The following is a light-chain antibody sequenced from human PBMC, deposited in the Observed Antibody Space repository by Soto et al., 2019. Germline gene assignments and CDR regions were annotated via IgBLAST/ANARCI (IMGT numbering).Light chain of an antibody. CDR1: QTISSW. Sequence: DIQMTQSPSTLSGSVGDRSTITCRASQTISSWLAWYQQKPGKAPKLLIYKASTLKSGVPSRFSGSGSGTEFTLTISSLQPDDFATYYCQQYNTYWTVGQGTKVEIK. CDR2: KAS. V-gene: IGKV1-5*03. J-gene: IGKJ1*01. CDR3: QQYNTYWT.